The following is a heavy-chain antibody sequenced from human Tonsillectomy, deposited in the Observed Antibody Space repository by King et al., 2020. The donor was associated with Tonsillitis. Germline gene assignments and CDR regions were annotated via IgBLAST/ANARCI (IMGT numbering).Heavy chain of an antibody. Sequence: LQLQESGPGLVKPSETLSLTCTVSGGSISSSSYYWGWIRQPPGKGLEWIGSIYYSGSTYYNPSLKSRVTISVDTSKNQFSLKLSSVTAADTAVYYCARHDYGNWFDPWGQGTLVTVSS. CDR1: GGSISSSSYY. CDR2: IYYSGST. J-gene: IGHJ5*02. D-gene: IGHD4-17*01. CDR3: ARHDYGNWFDP. V-gene: IGHV4-39*07.